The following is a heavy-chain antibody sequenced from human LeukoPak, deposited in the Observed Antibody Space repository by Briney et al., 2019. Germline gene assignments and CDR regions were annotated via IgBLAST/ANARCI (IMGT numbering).Heavy chain of an antibody. V-gene: IGHV1-8*02. D-gene: IGHD2-2*01. CDR2: MNPNSGNT. CDR1: GYTFTSYG. CDR3: ARLWGRGFVVVPAAIDY. J-gene: IGHJ4*02. Sequence: ASVKVSCKASGYTFTSYGITWVRQATGQGLEWMGWMNPNSGNTGYAQKFQGRVTMTRNTSISTAYMELSSLRSEDTAVCYCARLWGRGFVVVPAAIDYWGQGTLVTVSS.